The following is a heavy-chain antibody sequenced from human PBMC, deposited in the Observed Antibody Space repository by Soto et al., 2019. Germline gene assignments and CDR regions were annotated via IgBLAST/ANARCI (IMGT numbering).Heavy chain of an antibody. CDR3: ARALLWFGELLYYGMDV. CDR1: GYTFTSYG. J-gene: IGHJ6*02. D-gene: IGHD3-10*01. V-gene: IGHV1-18*01. Sequence: ASVKVSCKASGYTFTSYGISWVRQAPGQGLEWMGWISAYNGKTNYAQKLQGRVTMTRDTSASTAYMELSSLRSEDTAVYYCARALLWFGELLYYGMDVWGQGTTVTVSS. CDR2: ISAYNGKT.